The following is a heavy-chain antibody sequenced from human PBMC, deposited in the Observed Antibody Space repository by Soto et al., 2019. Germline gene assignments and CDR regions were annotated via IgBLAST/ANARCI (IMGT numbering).Heavy chain of an antibody. V-gene: IGHV1-2*04. Sequence: ASVKASCTPSGNTFTGYYIHWERQAPGQGLEWMGWINPSSGGTNYAQKFQGWVTMTRDTSISTAYMELSRLRSEDTAVYYCAAPRVGASACGMEVWGQGTTVAVSS. CDR3: AAPRVGASACGMEV. CDR1: GNTFTGYY. J-gene: IGHJ6*02. D-gene: IGHD1-26*01. CDR2: INPSSGGT.